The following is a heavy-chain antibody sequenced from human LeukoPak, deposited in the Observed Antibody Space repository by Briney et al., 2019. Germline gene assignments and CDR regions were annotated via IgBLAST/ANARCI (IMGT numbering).Heavy chain of an antibody. Sequence: GGSLRLSCAASGFTFSSYAMSWVRQAPGKGLEWVSAISGSGGSTYYADSVKGRFTISRDNSKNTLYLQRNSLRAEDTAVYYCAKVSDYDFWSGYPGDYWGQGTLVTVSS. J-gene: IGHJ4*02. V-gene: IGHV3-23*01. CDR1: GFTFSSYA. CDR3: AKVSDYDFWSGYPGDY. D-gene: IGHD3-3*01. CDR2: ISGSGGST.